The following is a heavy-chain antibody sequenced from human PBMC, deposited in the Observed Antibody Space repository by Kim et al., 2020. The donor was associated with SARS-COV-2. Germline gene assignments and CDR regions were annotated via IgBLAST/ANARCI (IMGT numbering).Heavy chain of an antibody. V-gene: IGHV4-34*01. CDR3: ARYDF. CDR2: IDQSGSA. J-gene: IGHJ4*02. Sequence: IDQSGSANYNPSLKSRVTISADTSNNQFSLKMNSGTAPDTAIYYCARYDFWSRGTLVTVSS. D-gene: IGHD3-3*01.